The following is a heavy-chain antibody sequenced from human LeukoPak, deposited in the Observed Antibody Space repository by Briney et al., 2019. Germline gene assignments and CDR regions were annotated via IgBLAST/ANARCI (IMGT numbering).Heavy chain of an antibody. CDR1: ELTLSSNY. V-gene: IGHV3-53*01. Sequence: GGSLRLSCAASELTLSSNYMSWIRQAPGRGLEWVSCIYSGGSTYYADSVRGRFIISRDNSKNTLYLQMNSLRAEDTAVYYCARRAGSYSHSYDYWGQGTLVTVSS. D-gene: IGHD2-15*01. J-gene: IGHJ4*02. CDR2: IYSGGST. CDR3: ARRAGSYSHSYDY.